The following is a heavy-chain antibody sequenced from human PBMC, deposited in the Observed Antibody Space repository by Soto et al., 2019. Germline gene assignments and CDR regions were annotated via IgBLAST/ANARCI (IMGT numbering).Heavy chain of an antibody. D-gene: IGHD5-12*01. V-gene: IGHV1-69*02. CDR3: ARVKYSGYDYGIDY. J-gene: IGHJ4*02. CDR2: IIPILGIA. Sequence: ASVKVSCKASGGTFSSYTISWVRQVPGQGLEWMGRIIPILGIANYAQKFQGRVTITADKSTSTAYMELSSLRSEDTAVYYCARVKYSGYDYGIDYWGQGTLVTVSS. CDR1: GGTFSSYT.